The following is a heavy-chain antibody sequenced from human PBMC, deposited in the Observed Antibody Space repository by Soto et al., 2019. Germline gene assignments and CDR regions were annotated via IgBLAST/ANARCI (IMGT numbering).Heavy chain of an antibody. CDR1: GFTFKNFA. CDR3: AKVRLSDYYFYYGMDV. Sequence: EVQLLESGGDLARPGESLRLSCAASGFTFKNFAMSWVRQAAGKGLEWVSAISGSGSSTFYADSVKGRFIISRDNSQNTLYLRLNSLRADDTAIYYCAKVRLSDYYFYYGMDVWGQGTTVTVSS. V-gene: IGHV3-23*01. D-gene: IGHD3-10*01. J-gene: IGHJ6*02. CDR2: ISGSGSST.